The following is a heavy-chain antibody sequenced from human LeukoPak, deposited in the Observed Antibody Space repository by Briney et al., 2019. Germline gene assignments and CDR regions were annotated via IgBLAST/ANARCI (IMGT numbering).Heavy chain of an antibody. V-gene: IGHV4-59*01. CDR2: IYYSGST. CDR1: GGSISSYY. Sequence: SETLSLTCTVSGGSISSYYWSWIRQPPGKGLEWIGYIYYSGSTNYNPSPKSRVTISVDTSKNQFSLKLSSVTAADTAVYYCARRYQLIYFGYFDYWGQGTLVTVSS. CDR3: ARRYQLIYFGYFDY. J-gene: IGHJ4*02. D-gene: IGHD2-2*02.